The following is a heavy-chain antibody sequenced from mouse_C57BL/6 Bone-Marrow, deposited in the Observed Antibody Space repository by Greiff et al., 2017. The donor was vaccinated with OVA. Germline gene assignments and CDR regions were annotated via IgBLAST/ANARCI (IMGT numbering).Heavy chain of an antibody. Sequence: VQLQHPGAELVRPGSSVKLSCKASGYTFTSYWMHWVKQRPGQGLEWIGVIDPSDSYTNYNQKFKGKATLTVDTSTSTPYMQLSSLTSEDSAVYYCARLPYWGQGTLVTVSA. J-gene: IGHJ3*01. CDR2: IDPSDSYT. CDR1: GYTFTSYW. V-gene: IGHV1-59*01. CDR3: ARLPY.